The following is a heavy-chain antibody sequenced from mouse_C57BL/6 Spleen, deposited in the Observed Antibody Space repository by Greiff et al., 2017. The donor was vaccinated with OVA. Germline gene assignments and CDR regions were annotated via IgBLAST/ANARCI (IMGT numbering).Heavy chain of an antibody. V-gene: IGHV1-81*01. CDR1: GYTFTSYG. Sequence: VKLQESGAELARPGASVKLSCKASGYTFTSYGISWVKQRTGQGLEWIGEIYPRSGNTYYNEKFKGKATLTADKSSSTAYMELRSLTSEDSAVYFCARDDYDGGAYYAMDYWGQGTSVTVSS. CDR2: IYPRSGNT. CDR3: ARDDYDGGAYYAMDY. J-gene: IGHJ4*01. D-gene: IGHD2-4*01.